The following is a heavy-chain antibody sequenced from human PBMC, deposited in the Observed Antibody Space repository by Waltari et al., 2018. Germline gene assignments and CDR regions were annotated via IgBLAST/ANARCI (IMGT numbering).Heavy chain of an antibody. CDR2: VKPDGNDK. CDR1: GFTFGDYW. V-gene: IGHV3-7*01. J-gene: IGHJ2*01. Sequence: EVQLEESGGGSVQPGGSLRLSCAASGFTFGDYWMTWVRQSPGKGLEWVANVKPDGNDKDYVDSVKGRFTISRDNAKNSLYLQMNSLRAEDTAVYYCTRQGWYFDLWGRGTLVTVSS. CDR3: TRQGWYFDL.